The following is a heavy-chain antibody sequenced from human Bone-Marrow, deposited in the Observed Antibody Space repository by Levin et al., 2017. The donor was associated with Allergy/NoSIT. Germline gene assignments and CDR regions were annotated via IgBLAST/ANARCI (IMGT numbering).Heavy chain of an antibody. D-gene: IGHD3-10*01. V-gene: IGHV3-23*01. Sequence: QAGESLKISCAASGFTFSSYAMTWVRQAPGKGLEWVSSISGSVGTTNYADSVKGRFTISRDNSKNTLFLQMTSLRAEDTAIYYCVKGDGSGSYYHDCWGQGTLVTVSS. CDR1: GFTFSSYA. CDR2: ISGSVGTT. J-gene: IGHJ4*02. CDR3: VKGDGSGSYYHDC.